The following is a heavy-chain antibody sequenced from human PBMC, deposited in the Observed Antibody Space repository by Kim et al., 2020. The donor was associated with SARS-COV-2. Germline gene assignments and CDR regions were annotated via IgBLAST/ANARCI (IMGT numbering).Heavy chain of an antibody. CDR3: ASGMDPNSGWFYYYYGMDV. CDR2: ISSSGSTI. D-gene: IGHD6-19*01. Sequence: GGSLRLSCAASGFTFSDYYMSWIRQAPGKGLEWVSYISSSGSTIYYADSVKGRFTITRDNAKNSLYLQMNSLRAEDTAVYYCASGMDPNSGWFYYYYGMDVWGQGTTVTVSS. V-gene: IGHV3-11*01. CDR1: GFTFSDYY. J-gene: IGHJ6*02.